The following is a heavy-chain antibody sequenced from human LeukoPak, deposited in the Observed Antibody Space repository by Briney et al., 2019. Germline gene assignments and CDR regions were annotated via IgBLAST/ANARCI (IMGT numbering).Heavy chain of an antibody. CDR2: INSDGSTT. Sequence: GGSLRLSCAASGFNFNNYWMHWVRQTPGKGLEWASRINSDGSTTTYADSVKGRFTISRDNTKNMLYLQMNSLTAEDTAMYYCASLSQYPSAWFDPWGQGTLVTVSS. J-gene: IGHJ5*02. CDR1: GFNFNNYW. V-gene: IGHV3-74*01. CDR3: ASLSQYPSAWFDP. D-gene: IGHD2/OR15-2a*01.